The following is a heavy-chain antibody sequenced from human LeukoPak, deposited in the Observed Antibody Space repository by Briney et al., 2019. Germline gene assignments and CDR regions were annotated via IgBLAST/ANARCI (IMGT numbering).Heavy chain of an antibody. CDR3: ARRAVGNSYYYYMDV. V-gene: IGHV1-8*03. D-gene: IGHD6-19*01. Sequence: ASVKVSCKASGYTFTTCDINWVRQVTGQGLEWMGWMNPNSGNTGYAQKFQGRVTITRNTSISTGFMELSSLRSEDTAAYYCARRAVGNSYYYYMDVWGKGTTVTVSS. J-gene: IGHJ6*03. CDR2: MNPNSGNT. CDR1: GYTFTTCD.